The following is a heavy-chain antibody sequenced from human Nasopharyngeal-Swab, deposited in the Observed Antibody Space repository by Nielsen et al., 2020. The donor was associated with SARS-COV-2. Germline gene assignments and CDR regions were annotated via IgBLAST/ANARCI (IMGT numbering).Heavy chain of an antibody. CDR2: IYYSGST. D-gene: IGHD5-24*01. V-gene: IGHV4-31*02. J-gene: IGHJ5*02. Sequence: WIRQPPGKGLEWIGYIYYSGSTYYNPSLKSRVTISGDTSKNQFSLKLSSVTAADTATYYCVRDKDGNPNWFDPWGQGTLVTVSS. CDR3: VRDKDGNPNWFDP.